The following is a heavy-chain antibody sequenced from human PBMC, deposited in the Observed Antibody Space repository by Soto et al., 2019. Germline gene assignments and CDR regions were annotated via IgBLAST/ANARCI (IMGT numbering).Heavy chain of an antibody. CDR1: GFTFSSYA. CDR3: AKDITGWTVTTGFGY. D-gene: IGHD4-4*01. V-gene: IGHV3-23*01. Sequence: GGSLRLSCAASGFTFSSYAMSWVRQAPGKGLEWVSAISGSGGSTYYADSVKGRFTISRDNSKNTLYLQMNSLRAEDTAVYYCAKDITGWTVTTGFGYWGQGTLVTVSS. CDR2: ISGSGGST. J-gene: IGHJ4*02.